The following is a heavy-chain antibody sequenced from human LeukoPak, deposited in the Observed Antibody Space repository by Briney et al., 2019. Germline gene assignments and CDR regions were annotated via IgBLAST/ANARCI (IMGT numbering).Heavy chain of an antibody. V-gene: IGHV2-5*01. J-gene: IGHJ4*02. CDR2: IYWNDDK. D-gene: IGHD3-10*01. CDR1: GFSLSTSGVG. CDR3: ARYGSGSYNPKFDY. Sequence: SGPTLVKPTQTLTLTCTFSGFSLSTSGVGVGWIRQPPGKALEWLALIYWNDDKRYSPSLKSRLTITKDTSKNQVVLIMTNMDPVDTATYYCARYGSGSYNPKFDYWGQGTLVTVSS.